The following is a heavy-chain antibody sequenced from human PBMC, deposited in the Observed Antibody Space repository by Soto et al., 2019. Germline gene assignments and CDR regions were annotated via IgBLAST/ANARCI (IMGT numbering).Heavy chain of an antibody. D-gene: IGHD2-8*01. CDR3: TRWRTSMDYFEY. J-gene: IGHJ4*02. CDR1: GGSFSGYY. V-gene: IGHV4-34*01. CDR2: INHSGST. Sequence: ETLSLTCAVYGGSFSGYYCSWIRQPPGKGLEWIGEINHSGSTNYNPSLKSRVTISVDTSKNQFSLKLSSVTAADTAVYYCTRWRTSMDYFEYWGRGTLVTVSS.